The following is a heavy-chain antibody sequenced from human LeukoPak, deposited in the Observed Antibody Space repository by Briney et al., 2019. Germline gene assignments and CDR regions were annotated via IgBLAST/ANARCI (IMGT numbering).Heavy chain of an antibody. CDR2: INPNSGGT. Sequence: ASVKISSKASGYTFTRYYMHCVRHAPGQGLEWMGRINPNSGGTNYAQKFQGRVTMTRDTTISTAYMELSRLRSDDTAVYYCAREGPMLGVDYWQRGTVVSVSS. J-gene: IGHJ4*02. CDR1: GYTFTRYY. V-gene: IGHV1-2*06. CDR3: AREGPMLGVDY. D-gene: IGHD3-10*02.